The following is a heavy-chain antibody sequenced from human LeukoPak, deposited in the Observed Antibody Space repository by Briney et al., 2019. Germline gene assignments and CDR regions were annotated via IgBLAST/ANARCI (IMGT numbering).Heavy chain of an antibody. J-gene: IGHJ4*02. Sequence: SETLSLTCTVSGGSISGHYWSWLRQSPGKGLEWIAYIYNSGSTNYNNYNPSLKSRVIMSMDTSKNQLSLIVSSVTAADTAVYYCARHTTGRALGDFDYWGLGTLVTVSA. V-gene: IGHV4-59*08. CDR2: IYNSGSTNYN. CDR3: ARHTTGRALGDFDY. D-gene: IGHD2-8*01. CDR1: GGSISGHY.